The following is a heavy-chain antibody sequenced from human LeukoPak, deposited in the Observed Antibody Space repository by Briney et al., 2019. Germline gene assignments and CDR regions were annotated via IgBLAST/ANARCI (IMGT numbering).Heavy chain of an antibody. Sequence: GGSLSLSCAASGFTFDEHDMHWVRQVPGKGLEWVCLISKDGGNKHYADSVKGRFSISRDNNRNSLSLQMNSLRSEDTALYFCAKRSGSPHNFDYWGQGALVTVSS. D-gene: IGHD1-1*01. CDR2: ISKDGGNK. CDR1: GFTFDEHD. CDR3: AKRSGSPHNFDY. J-gene: IGHJ4*02. V-gene: IGHV3-43*02.